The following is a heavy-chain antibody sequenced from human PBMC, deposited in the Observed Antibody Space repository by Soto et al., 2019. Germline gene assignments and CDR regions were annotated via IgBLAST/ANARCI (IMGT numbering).Heavy chain of an antibody. CDR2: INHSGST. D-gene: IGHD4-17*01. Sequence: VQLQRWGARLLKPSETLSLTCAVYGGSFSGYYWRWIRRPPAKALEWIGEINHSGSTNYNPSLKSRVTISVDTSNNQLSLNLNAFTAADTCVYYSARGVYGDFFPVDYWGQGMLVTVSS. J-gene: IGHJ4*02. V-gene: IGHV4-34*01. CDR3: ARGVYGDFFPVDY. CDR1: GGSFSGYY.